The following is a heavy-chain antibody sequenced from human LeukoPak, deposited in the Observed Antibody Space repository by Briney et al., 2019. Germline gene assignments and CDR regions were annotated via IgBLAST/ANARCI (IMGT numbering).Heavy chain of an antibody. J-gene: IGHJ4*02. Sequence: GGSLRLSCAASGFTFSAYAMGWVRQAPGRGLEWVSGISGSGDNTYYADAVQGRFTISRDNSKNTVYLQMNSLRAEDTAVYYCAKGWNGYDRFDYWGQGALVTVSS. D-gene: IGHD5-12*01. CDR3: AKGWNGYDRFDY. CDR2: ISGSGDNT. V-gene: IGHV3-23*01. CDR1: GFTFSAYA.